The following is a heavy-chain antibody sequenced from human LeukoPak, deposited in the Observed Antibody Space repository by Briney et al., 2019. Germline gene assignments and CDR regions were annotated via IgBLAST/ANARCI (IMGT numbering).Heavy chain of an antibody. V-gene: IGHV4-59*01. CDR3: ARSSSGWYEYYFDY. J-gene: IGHJ4*02. CDR2: IYYSGST. CDR1: GGSISSYY. Sequence: SETLSLTCTVSGGSISSYYWSWLRQPPGKGLEWIGYIYYSGSTNYNPSLKSRVTISVDTSKNQFSLKLSSVTAADTAVYYCARSSSGWYEYYFDYWGQGTLVTVSS. D-gene: IGHD6-19*01.